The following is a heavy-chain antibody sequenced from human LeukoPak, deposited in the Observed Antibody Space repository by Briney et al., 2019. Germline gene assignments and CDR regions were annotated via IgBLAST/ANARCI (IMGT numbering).Heavy chain of an antibody. Sequence: SETLSLTCTVSGRSMSSYYWSWIRQPPGKGLEWIGYINYSENMDRDNTNYSPSLKSRVTMSLDMSKKHCFLNLTSVTAADSAVYYCARGRAGIDRWGRGTLVIVS. CDR1: GRSMSSYY. CDR2: INYSENMDRDNT. V-gene: IGHV4-59*01. D-gene: IGHD1-1*01. CDR3: ARGRAGIDR. J-gene: IGHJ5*02.